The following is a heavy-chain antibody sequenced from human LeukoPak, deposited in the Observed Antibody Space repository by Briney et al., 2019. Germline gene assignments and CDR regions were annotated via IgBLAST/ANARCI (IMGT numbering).Heavy chain of an antibody. Sequence: SETLSLTCTVSGGSISSGGYYWSWIRQHPGKGLEWIGYIYYSGSTYYNPSLKSRVTISVDTSKNQFSLKVSSVTAADTAVYYCARVVAVAGTFPDSWGQGTLVTVSS. D-gene: IGHD6-19*01. CDR2: IYYSGST. CDR1: GGSISSGGYY. CDR3: ARVVAVAGTFPDS. V-gene: IGHV4-31*03. J-gene: IGHJ4*02.